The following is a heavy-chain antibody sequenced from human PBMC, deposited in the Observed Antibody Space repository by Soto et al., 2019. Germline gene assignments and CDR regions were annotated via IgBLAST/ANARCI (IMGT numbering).Heavy chain of an antibody. CDR3: AREVSAYYYYGMDV. CDR2: ISAYNGNT. D-gene: IGHD1-20*01. V-gene: IGHV1-18*01. Sequence: ASVKVSCKASGYTFTSYGISWVRQAPGQGLEWMGWISAYNGNTNYAQKLQGRVTMTRNTSISTAYMELSSLRSEDTAVYYCAREVSAYYYYGMDVWGQGTTVTVSS. CDR1: GYTFTSYG. J-gene: IGHJ6*02.